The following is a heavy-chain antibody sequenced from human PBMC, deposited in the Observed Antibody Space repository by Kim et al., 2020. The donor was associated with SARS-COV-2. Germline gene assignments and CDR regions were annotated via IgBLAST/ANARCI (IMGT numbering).Heavy chain of an antibody. V-gene: IGHV3-33*05. CDR1: GFTFSSYG. J-gene: IGHJ4*02. D-gene: IGHD3-9*01. CDR3: ARAQYYDILIGYYSNDY. CDR2: ISYDGSNK. Sequence: GGSLRLSCAASGFTFSSYGMHWVRQAPGKGLEWVAVISYDGSNKYYADSVKGRFTISRDNSKNTLYLQMNSLRAEDTAVYYCARAQYYDILIGYYSNDYWGQGTLVTVSS.